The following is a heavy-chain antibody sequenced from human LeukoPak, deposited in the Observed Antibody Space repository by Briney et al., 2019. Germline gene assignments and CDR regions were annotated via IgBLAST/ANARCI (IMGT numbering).Heavy chain of an antibody. CDR3: GRVYCSTTSCYDYYDYYMDG. Sequence: GSLRLSCAASGFRFDDYGMSWVRHVPAKGLEWVSCTNWDGASTSYEDSVKGRFTSCRYKVKNFLYLQMNSLRVEDTALYFCGRVYCSTTSCYDYYDYYMDGWGKGTTVTVSS. V-gene: IGHV3-20*04. CDR1: GFRFDDYG. D-gene: IGHD2-2*01. J-gene: IGHJ6*03. CDR2: TNWDGAST.